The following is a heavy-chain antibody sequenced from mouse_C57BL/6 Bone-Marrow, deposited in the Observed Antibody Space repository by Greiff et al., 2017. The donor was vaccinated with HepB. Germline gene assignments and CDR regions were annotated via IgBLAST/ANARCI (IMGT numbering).Heavy chain of an antibody. V-gene: IGHV1-54*01. CDR3: ARFPHYDCDEGPLGY. D-gene: IGHD2-4*01. J-gene: IGHJ4*01. Sequence: QVQLKESGAELVRPGTSVKLSCKASGYAFTNYLIEWVKQRPGQGLEWIGVINPGSGGTNYNEKFKGKATLTADKSSSTAYMQRSSLTSEDSAVYSCARFPHYDCDEGPLGYWGQGTSVTVSS. CDR2: INPGSGGT. CDR1: GYAFTNYL.